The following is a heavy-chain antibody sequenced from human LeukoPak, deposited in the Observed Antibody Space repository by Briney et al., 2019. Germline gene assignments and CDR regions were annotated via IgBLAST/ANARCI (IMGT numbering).Heavy chain of an antibody. CDR1: GYTFTNYG. CDR2: IIPIFGTA. V-gene: IGHV1-69*05. CDR3: AFLIAARAYWFDP. D-gene: IGHD6-6*01. J-gene: IGHJ5*02. Sequence: SVKVSCKASGYTFTNYGISWVRQAPGQGLEWMGGIIPIFGTANYAQKFQGRVTITTDESTSTAYMELSSLRSEDTAVYYCAFLIAARAYWFDPWGQGTLVTVSS.